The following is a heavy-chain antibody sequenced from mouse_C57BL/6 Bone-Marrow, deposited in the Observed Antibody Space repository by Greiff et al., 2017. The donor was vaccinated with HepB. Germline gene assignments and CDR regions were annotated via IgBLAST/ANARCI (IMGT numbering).Heavy chain of an antibody. CDR3: ARRGTVTDWFAY. CDR2: IDPSDSET. J-gene: IGHJ3*01. D-gene: IGHD2-13*01. CDR1: GYTFTSYW. V-gene: IGHV1-52*01. Sequence: QVQLQQPGAELVRPGSSVKLSCKASGYTFTSYWMHWVKQRPIQGLEWIGNIDPSDSETHYTQKFKDKATMTVDKSSSTAYMQLSSLTSEDSAVYYCARRGTVTDWFAYWGQGTLVTVSA.